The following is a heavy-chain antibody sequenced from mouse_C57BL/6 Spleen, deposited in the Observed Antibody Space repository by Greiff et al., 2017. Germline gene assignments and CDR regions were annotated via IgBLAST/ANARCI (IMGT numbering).Heavy chain of an antibody. Sequence: QVQLKESGAELMKPGASVKLSCKATGYTFTGYWIEWVKQRPGHGLEWIGELLPGSGSTNYNEKFKGKATFTADTSSNTAYMQLSSLTTEDSDNCYSARNYSSNFYAMDYWGQGTSVTVSS. D-gene: IGHD1-1*01. V-gene: IGHV1-9*01. CDR1: GYTFTGYW. J-gene: IGHJ4*01. CDR3: ARNYSSNFYAMDY. CDR2: LLPGSGST.